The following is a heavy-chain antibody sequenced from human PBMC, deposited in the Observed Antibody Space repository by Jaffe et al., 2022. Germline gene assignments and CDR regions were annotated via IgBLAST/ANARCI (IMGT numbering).Heavy chain of an antibody. CDR3: TRDQFIDYIWGSYRYSRRDNDAFDI. V-gene: IGHV3-49*03. D-gene: IGHD3-16*02. CDR2: IRSKAYGGTT. CDR1: GFTFGDYA. J-gene: IGHJ3*02. Sequence: EVQLVESGGGLVQPGRSLRLSCTASGFTFGDYAMSWFRQAPGKGLEWVGFIRSKAYGGTTEYAASVKGRFTISRDDSKSIAYLQMNSLKTEDTAVYYCTRDQFIDYIWGSYRYSRRDNDAFDIWGQGTMVTVSS.